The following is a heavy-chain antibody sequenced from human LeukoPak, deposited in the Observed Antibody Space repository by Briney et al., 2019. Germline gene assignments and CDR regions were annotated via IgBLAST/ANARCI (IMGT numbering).Heavy chain of an antibody. J-gene: IGHJ4*02. D-gene: IGHD6-19*01. CDR1: GGSISSHY. CDR3: ARRTPAGTVDY. CDR2: IYYSGST. V-gene: IGHV4-59*11. Sequence: SETLSLTCTVSGGSISSHYWSWIRQPPGKGLEWIGYIYYSGSTNYNPSLKSRVSISVDTSKNQFSLKLSSVTAADTAVYYCARRTPAGTVDYWGQGTLVTVSS.